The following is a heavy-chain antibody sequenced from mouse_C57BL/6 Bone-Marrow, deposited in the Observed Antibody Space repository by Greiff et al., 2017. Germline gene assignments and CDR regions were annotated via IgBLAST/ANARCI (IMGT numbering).Heavy chain of an antibody. J-gene: IGHJ4*01. D-gene: IGHD2-4*01. CDR3: ARYDYDGGVYAMDY. V-gene: IGHV1-4*01. Sequence: VQLQQSGAELARPGTSVQMSCKASGYTFTSYTMHWVKQRPGQGLEWIGYINPSSGYTKYNQKFKDKATLTADKSSSTAYMQLSSLTSEDSAVYYCARYDYDGGVYAMDYWGQGTSVTVSA. CDR1: GYTFTSYT. CDR2: INPSSGYT.